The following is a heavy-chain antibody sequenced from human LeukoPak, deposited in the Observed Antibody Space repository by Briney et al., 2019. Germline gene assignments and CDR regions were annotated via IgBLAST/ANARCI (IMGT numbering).Heavy chain of an antibody. CDR1: GFTFSSYG. Sequence: GGSLRLSCAASGFTFSSYGMHWVRQAPGKGLEWVAVIWYDGSNKYYADSVKGRFTISRDNSKNTLYLQMNSLRAEDTAVYYCARDLAITGPYYYGMDVWGQGTTVTVSS. J-gene: IGHJ6*02. CDR2: IWYDGSNK. D-gene: IGHD1-20*01. V-gene: IGHV3-33*01. CDR3: ARDLAITGPYYYGMDV.